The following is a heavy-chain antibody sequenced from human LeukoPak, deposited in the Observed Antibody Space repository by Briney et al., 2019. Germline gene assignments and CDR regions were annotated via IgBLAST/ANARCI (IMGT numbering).Heavy chain of an antibody. V-gene: IGHV1-18*01. CDR2: ISAYNGNT. Sequence: GASVKVSCKAFGYTFTSYGISWVRQAPGQGLEWMGWISAYNGNTNYAQKLQGRVTMTTDTSTSTAYMELRSLRSDDTAVYYCARDRGSFSITMIKGFDPWGQGTLVTVSS. D-gene: IGHD3-22*01. CDR1: GYTFTSYG. J-gene: IGHJ5*02. CDR3: ARDRGSFSITMIKGFDP.